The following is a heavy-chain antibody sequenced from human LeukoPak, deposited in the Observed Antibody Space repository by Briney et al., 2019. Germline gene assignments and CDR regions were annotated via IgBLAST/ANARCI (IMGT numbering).Heavy chain of an antibody. J-gene: IGHJ4*02. D-gene: IGHD6-6*01. CDR3: ARYSSSSDFDY. CDR1: GESINSFY. Sequence: SETLSLTCTVSGESINSFYWSWIRQPAGKGLEWIGRIYSSGSTYYNPSLKSRVTISVDTSKNQFSLKLSSVTAADTAVYYCARYSSSSDFDYWGQGTLVTVSS. V-gene: IGHV4-4*07. CDR2: IYSSGST.